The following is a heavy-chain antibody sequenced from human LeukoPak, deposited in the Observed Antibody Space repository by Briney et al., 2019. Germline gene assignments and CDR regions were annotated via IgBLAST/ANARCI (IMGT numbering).Heavy chain of an antibody. D-gene: IGHD6-19*01. CDR3: ARAAIAVAGNFSYYFDY. V-gene: IGHV3-20*04. Sequence: GGSLRLSCAASGFTFDDYGMSWVRQAPGKGLEWVSGINWNGGSTGYADSVKGRFTISRDNAKNSLYLQMNSLRAEDTALYYCARAAIAVAGNFSYYFDYWGQGTLVTVSS. J-gene: IGHJ4*02. CDR1: GFTFDDYG. CDR2: INWNGGST.